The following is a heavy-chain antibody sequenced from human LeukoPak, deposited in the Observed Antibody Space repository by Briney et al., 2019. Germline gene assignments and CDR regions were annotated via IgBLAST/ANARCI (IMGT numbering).Heavy chain of an antibody. CDR2: FDPEDGET. CDR1: GYTLTELS. CDR3: ATDPPPPDSSGYYSFDY. V-gene: IGHV1-24*01. D-gene: IGHD3-22*01. J-gene: IGHJ4*02. Sequence: GASVKVSCKVSGYTLTELSMHWVRQAPGKGLEWMGGFDPEDGETIYAQKFQGRVTMTEDTSTDTAYMELSSLRSEDTAVYYCATDPPPPDSSGYYSFDYWGQGTLVTVSP.